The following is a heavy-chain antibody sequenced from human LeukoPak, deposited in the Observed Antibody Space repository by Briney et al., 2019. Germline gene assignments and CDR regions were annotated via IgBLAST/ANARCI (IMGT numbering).Heavy chain of an antibody. V-gene: IGHV3-30*02. CDR2: IRYDGSNK. D-gene: IGHD4-11*01. J-gene: IGHJ4*02. CDR1: GFTFSSYG. Sequence: GGSLRLSCAASGFTFSSYGMHWVRQAPGKGLEWVAFIRYDGSNKYYADSVKGRFTISRDNSKNTLYLQMNSLRAEDTAVFYCAKWDYRQYSFDYWGQGTLVTVSS. CDR3: AKWDYRQYSFDY.